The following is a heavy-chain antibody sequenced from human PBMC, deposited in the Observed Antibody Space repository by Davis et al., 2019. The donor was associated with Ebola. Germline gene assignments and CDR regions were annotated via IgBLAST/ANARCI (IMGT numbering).Heavy chain of an antibody. Sequence: AASVKVSCKASGYTFTSYYMHWVRQAPGQGLEWMGWISANNGNTNYSQKFQGRVTFTRDTSASTAYMELSSLRSEDTAVYYCARDLPDDGLFDFWGQGTLVTVSS. CDR3: ARDLPDDGLFDF. V-gene: IGHV1-3*01. CDR1: GYTFTSYY. J-gene: IGHJ4*01. CDR2: ISANNGNT. D-gene: IGHD5-12*01.